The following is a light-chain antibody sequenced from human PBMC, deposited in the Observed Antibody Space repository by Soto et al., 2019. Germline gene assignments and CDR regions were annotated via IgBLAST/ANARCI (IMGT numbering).Light chain of an antibody. CDR2: GAS. V-gene: IGKV3-20*01. Sequence: IVLTQSPGTLSLSPGERATLSCRASQSVTSSYLAWYQQKPGQAPRRLIYGASSRATGIPDRFSGSGSGTDFTLTISRLEPQDFAMYYCHQYGSSPLTFGGGTKVEIK. CDR1: QSVTSSY. CDR3: HQYGSSPLT. J-gene: IGKJ4*01.